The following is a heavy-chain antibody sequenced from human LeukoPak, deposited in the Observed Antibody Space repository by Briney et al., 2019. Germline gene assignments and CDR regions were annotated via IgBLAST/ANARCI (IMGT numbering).Heavy chain of an antibody. CDR2: ICGGDGNT. V-gene: IGHV3-23*01. Sequence: GGSLRLSCAASGFTFSNSALHWVCQAAGKGLEWVSGICGGDGNTFYADSVKGRFTISRDNYKNTLFLEMNSLRVEDTAEYYCVKGRSASCYSGYDYWGQGTLVTVSS. CDR1: GFTFSNSA. CDR3: VKGRSASCYSGYDY. D-gene: IGHD2-2*01. J-gene: IGHJ4*02.